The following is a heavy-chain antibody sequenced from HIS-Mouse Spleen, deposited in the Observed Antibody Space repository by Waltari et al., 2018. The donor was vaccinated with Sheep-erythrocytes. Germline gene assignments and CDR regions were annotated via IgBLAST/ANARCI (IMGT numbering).Heavy chain of an antibody. J-gene: IGHJ4*02. V-gene: IGHV1-69*04. CDR3: AQTGATTPHFDY. D-gene: IGHD1-26*01. CDR2: IIPILGIA. Sequence: QVQLVQSGAEVKKPGSSVKVSCKASGGTFSSYAISWVRQAPGQGLEWMGRIIPILGIANYAQKFQGRVTITEDKSTSTAYMELSSLRSEDTAVYYCAQTGATTPHFDYWGQGTLVTVSS. CDR1: GGTFSSYA.